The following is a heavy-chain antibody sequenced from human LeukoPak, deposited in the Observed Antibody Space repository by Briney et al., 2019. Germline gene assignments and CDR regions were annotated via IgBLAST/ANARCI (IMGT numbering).Heavy chain of an antibody. CDR2: ISAYNGNT. V-gene: IGHV1-18*01. CDR3: ARDQGEDCTNGVCSDAFDI. J-gene: IGHJ3*02. Sequence: GASVKVSCKASGYTFTSYGISWVRQAPGQGLEWMGWISAYNGNTNYAQKLQGRVTMTTDTSTSTAYMELRSLRSDDTAVYYCARDQGEDCTNGVCSDAFDIWGQGTMVTVSS. CDR1: GYTFTSYG. D-gene: IGHD2-8*01.